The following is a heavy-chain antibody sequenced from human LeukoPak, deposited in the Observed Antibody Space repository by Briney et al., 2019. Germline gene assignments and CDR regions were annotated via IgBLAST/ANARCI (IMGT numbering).Heavy chain of an antibody. V-gene: IGHV4-34*01. CDR1: GGSFSGYY. Sequence: PSETLSLTCAVYGGSFSGYYWSWIRQPPGKGLEWIGEINHSGSTNYNPSLKSRVTISVDTSKNQFSLKLSSVTAADTAVYYCARDPGPGIAVAGTSSWGQGTLVTVSS. D-gene: IGHD6-19*01. J-gene: IGHJ5*02. CDR3: ARDPGPGIAVAGTSS. CDR2: INHSGST.